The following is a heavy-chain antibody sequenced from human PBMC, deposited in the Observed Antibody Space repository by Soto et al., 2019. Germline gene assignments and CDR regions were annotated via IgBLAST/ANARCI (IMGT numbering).Heavy chain of an antibody. CDR2: ITSSSSYT. CDR3: ARDSLGGAIAS. J-gene: IGHJ5*02. CDR1: GFAFSDYY. Sequence: QVQLVESGGGLVKPGGSLRLSCAASGFAFSDYYMSWIRQAPGKGLEWVSYITSSSSYTNYADSVKGRFTISRDNAKNSLYLQMNSLRAEDTAVYYCARDSLGGAIASWGQGTLVTVSS. V-gene: IGHV3-11*06. D-gene: IGHD1-26*01.